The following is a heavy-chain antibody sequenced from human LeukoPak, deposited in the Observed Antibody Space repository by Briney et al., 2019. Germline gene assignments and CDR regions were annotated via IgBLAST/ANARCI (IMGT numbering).Heavy chain of an antibody. D-gene: IGHD3-22*01. J-gene: IGHJ6*03. CDR1: GGAIISYY. V-gene: IGHV4-4*07. Sequence: PSETLSLTCSVSGGAIISYYWSWIRQPAGKGPEWMGRIYPTGNTDYNPSLKARVTMSTDLSKKQFSLRLRSVTAADTAVYYCARLKFYDSTGYSPGYYMDVWGKGTAVTVYS. CDR2: IYPTGNT. CDR3: ARLKFYDSTGYSPGYYMDV.